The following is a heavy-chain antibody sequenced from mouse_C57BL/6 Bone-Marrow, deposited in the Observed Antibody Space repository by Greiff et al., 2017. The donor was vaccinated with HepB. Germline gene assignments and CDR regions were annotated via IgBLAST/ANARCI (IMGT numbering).Heavy chain of an antibody. J-gene: IGHJ3*01. Sequence: EVKLQESGPELVKPGDSVKISCKASGYSFTGYFMNWVMQSHGKSLEWIGRINPYNGDTFYNQKFKGKATLTVDKSSSTAHMELRSLTSEDSAVYYCARGEVYYDYDAAFAYWGQGTLVTVSA. CDR1: GYSFTGYF. CDR2: INPYNGDT. V-gene: IGHV1-20*01. D-gene: IGHD2-4*01. CDR3: ARGEVYYDYDAAFAY.